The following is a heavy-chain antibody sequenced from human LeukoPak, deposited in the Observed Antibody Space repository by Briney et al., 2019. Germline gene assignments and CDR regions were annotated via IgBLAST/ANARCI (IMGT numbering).Heavy chain of an antibody. J-gene: IGHJ5*02. D-gene: IGHD1-14*01. CDR1: GFTFSNFA. Sequence: GGSLRLSCAASGFTFSNFAMTWVRQAPGKGLEWVSVISNSGGSAYYADSVKGRFTISRDNSKNTLYLQMNSLRAEDTAVYYCAKDLSLTAWGQGTLVTVSS. V-gene: IGHV3-23*01. CDR3: AKDLSLTA. CDR2: ISNSGGSA.